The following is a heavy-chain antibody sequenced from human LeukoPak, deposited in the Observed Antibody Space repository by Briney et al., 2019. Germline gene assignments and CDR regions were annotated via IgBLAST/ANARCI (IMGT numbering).Heavy chain of an antibody. CDR3: ARSSPYDFWSGYSYYYMDV. D-gene: IGHD3-3*01. V-gene: IGHV1-18*01. CDR2: ISAYNGNT. CDR1: VYTFTSYG. J-gene: IGHJ6*03. Sequence: ASVNVSCKASVYTFTSYGISWVRQAPGQGLEWMGWISAYNGNTNYAQKLQGRVTMTTDTSTSTAYMELRSLRSDDTAVYYCARSSPYDFWSGYSYYYMDVWGKGTTVTVSS.